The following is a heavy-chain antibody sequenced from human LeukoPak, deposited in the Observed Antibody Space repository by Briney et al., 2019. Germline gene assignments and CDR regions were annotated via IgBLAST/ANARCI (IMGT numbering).Heavy chain of an antibody. V-gene: IGHV4-4*09. CDR3: ARYRQYSSPRDAFDI. CDR1: GGSISSYY. CDR2: IYTSGST. J-gene: IGHJ3*02. Sequence: SETLSLTCTVSGGSISSYYWSWIRQPPGKGLEWIGYIYTSGSTNYNPSLKSRVTISVDTSKNQFSLKLSSVTAADTAVYYCARYRQYSSPRDAFDIWGQGTMVTVSS. D-gene: IGHD6-6*01.